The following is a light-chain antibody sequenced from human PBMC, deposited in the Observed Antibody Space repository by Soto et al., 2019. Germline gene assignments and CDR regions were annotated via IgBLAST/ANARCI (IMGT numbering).Light chain of an antibody. V-gene: IGLV1-51*01. Sequence: QSVLTQPPSVSEAPGQKVTISCSGSSSNIGNNYVSWYQQLPGTAPKLLIYDNNKRPSGIPDRFSGSKSGTSATLVITGLQPGDEADYYCGTWDSSLSAVVFGGGTKLTVL. CDR1: SSNIGNNY. CDR3: GTWDSSLSAVV. CDR2: DNN. J-gene: IGLJ2*01.